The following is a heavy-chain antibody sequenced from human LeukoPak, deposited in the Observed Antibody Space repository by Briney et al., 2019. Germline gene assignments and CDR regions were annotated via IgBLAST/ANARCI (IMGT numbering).Heavy chain of an antibody. D-gene: IGHD3-10*01. V-gene: IGHV3-30*04. CDR3: ARGSGVLLWFGERDWFDP. CDR1: GFTFSSYA. J-gene: IGHJ5*02. CDR2: ISYDGSNK. Sequence: GGSLRLSCAASGFTFSSYAMHWVRQAPGKGLEWVAVISYDGSNKYYADSVKGRFTISRDNSKNTLYLQMNSLRAEDTAVYYCARGSGVLLWFGERDWFDPWGQGTLVSVSS.